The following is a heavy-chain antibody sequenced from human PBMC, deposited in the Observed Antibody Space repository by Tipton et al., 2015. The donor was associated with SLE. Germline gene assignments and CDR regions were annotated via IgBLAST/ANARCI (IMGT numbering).Heavy chain of an antibody. V-gene: IGHV4-31*03. J-gene: IGHJ4*02. D-gene: IGHD6-13*01. CDR2: IYKTGHT. CDR3: ARSSWYSSSPSEY. Sequence: TLSLTCTVSGGSISSGNYYWNWIRQHPGKGLEWLGHIYKTGHTYYNPSLESRVTISVDKSKNQFSLKLSSVTAADTAVYYCARSSWYSSSPSEYWGQGTLVTVSS. CDR1: GGSISSGNYY.